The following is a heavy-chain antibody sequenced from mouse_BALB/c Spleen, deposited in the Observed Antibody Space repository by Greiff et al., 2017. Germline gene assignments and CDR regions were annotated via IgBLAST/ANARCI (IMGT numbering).Heavy chain of an antibody. CDR2: IYPGDGDT. CDR3: ARDGSSSYYYAMDY. Sequence: VQLQQSGPELVKPGASVKISCKASGYAFSSSWMNWVKQRPGQGLEWIGRIYPGDGDTNYNGKFKGKATLTADKSSSTAYMQLSSLTSVDSAVYFCARDGSSSYYYAMDYWGQGTSVTVSS. J-gene: IGHJ4*01. D-gene: IGHD1-1*01. CDR1: GYAFSSSW. V-gene: IGHV1-82*01.